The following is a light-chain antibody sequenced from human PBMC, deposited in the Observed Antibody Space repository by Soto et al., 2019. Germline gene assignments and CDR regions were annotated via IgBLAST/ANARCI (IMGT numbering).Light chain of an antibody. J-gene: IGKJ1*01. Sequence: DIVLTQSPCTLSLSPGERAPLSCRASQSVSSSYLAWYQQKPGQAPRLLIYGASSRATGIPDRFSGSGSGTDFTLTISRLEPEDFAVYYCQQYGSSPKTFGQGTKVDI. CDR2: GAS. CDR3: QQYGSSPKT. CDR1: QSVSSSY. V-gene: IGKV3-20*01.